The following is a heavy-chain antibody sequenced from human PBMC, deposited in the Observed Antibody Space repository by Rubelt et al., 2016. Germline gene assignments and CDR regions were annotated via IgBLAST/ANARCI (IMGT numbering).Heavy chain of an antibody. V-gene: IGHV1-18*01. CDR3: ARDQDIVVVTIRPGGPYGMDV. J-gene: IGHJ6*02. D-gene: IGHD2-21*02. Sequence: QAPGQGLEWMGWISAYNGNTNYAQKLQGRVTMTTDTSTSTAYMELRSLRSDDTAVYYCARDQDIVVVTIRPGGPYGMDVWGQGTTVTVSS. CDR2: ISAYNGNT.